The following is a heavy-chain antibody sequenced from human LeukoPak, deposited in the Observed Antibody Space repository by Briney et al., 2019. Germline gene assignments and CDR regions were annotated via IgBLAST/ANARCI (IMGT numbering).Heavy chain of an antibody. CDR3: AKKRDTVATWRPFDF. CDR1: GFTFSNYA. CDR2: ISGSGGNT. J-gene: IGHJ4*02. V-gene: IGHV3-23*01. D-gene: IGHD4-11*01. Sequence: GGSLRLSCAGSGFTFSNYAMSWVRQAPGKGLELVSVISGSGGNTHYTDTVKGRFTISRDNAKNTLYLQMDSLRAEDTAVYYCAKKRDTVATWRPFDFWGQGTLVTVSS.